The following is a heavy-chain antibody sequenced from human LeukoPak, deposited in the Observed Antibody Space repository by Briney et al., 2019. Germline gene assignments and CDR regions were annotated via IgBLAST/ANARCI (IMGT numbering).Heavy chain of an antibody. D-gene: IGHD6-6*01. Sequence: PSETLSLTCAVSTYSLSSVYYWGWIRQPPGKGLEWIGSIYHSGSTYYNPSLNSRVTISVDTSKNQFSLKLNSVTAADTAVYYCAREIIAARPDYFDYWGQGTLVTVSS. V-gene: IGHV4-38-2*02. CDR3: AREIIAARPDYFDY. CDR2: IYHSGST. CDR1: TYSLSSVYY. J-gene: IGHJ4*02.